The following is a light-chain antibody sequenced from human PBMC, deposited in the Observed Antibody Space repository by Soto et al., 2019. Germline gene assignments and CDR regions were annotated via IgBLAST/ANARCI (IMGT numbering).Light chain of an antibody. CDR3: SSYAGGNTVV. CDR1: SSDVGGYTS. CDR2: EVN. V-gene: IGLV2-8*01. Sequence: QSVLTQPPSASGSPGQSVTISCAGTSSDVGGYTSVSCHQQLPGKAPKLVIYEVNKRPSGVPDRFSGSRSVNTASLTVSGLQAEYEADYYCSSYAGGNTVVFGGGTKLTVL. J-gene: IGLJ3*02.